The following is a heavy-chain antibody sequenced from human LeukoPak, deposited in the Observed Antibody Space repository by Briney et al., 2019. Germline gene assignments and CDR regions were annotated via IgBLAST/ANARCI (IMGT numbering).Heavy chain of an antibody. CDR3: ASGYSSSWYSADFDY. J-gene: IGHJ4*02. CDR1: GFEFASYS. Sequence: GGSLRLSCVASGFEFASYSMTWVRQAPGKGLEWVSYIGSGDGAVYYADSVKGRFTISRDNVNNLLYLQMNALRTEDTAEYYCASGYSSSWYSADFDYWGQGTLVTVSS. D-gene: IGHD6-13*01. CDR2: IGSGDGAV. V-gene: IGHV3-48*01.